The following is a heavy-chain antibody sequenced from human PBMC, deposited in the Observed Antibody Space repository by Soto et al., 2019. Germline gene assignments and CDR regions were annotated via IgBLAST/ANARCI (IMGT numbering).Heavy chain of an antibody. J-gene: IGHJ4*02. CDR3: ARLMITFAGDDY. CDR1: GYTFNNFG. V-gene: IGHV1-18*01. D-gene: IGHD3-16*01. CDR2: ISAYNGNT. Sequence: QVQLVQSGAEVKKPGASVNVSCKTSGYTFNNFGISWVRQAPGQGLEWVGWISAYNGNTNHAQKFQGRVTMTTDTSTSTAYVELRSLRSDDTAVYYCARLMITFAGDDYWGQGTLVTVSS.